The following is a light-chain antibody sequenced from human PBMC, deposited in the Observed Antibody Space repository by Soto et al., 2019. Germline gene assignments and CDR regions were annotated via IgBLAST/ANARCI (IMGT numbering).Light chain of an antibody. V-gene: IGKV1-27*01. Sequence: DIQMTQSPSSLSSFVGNRVTITCRASQDIGTFLAWYQQKPWKDPKLLIYAASTLRSRVPSRFSGSGSGTDFTLTISSLQPEDVATYYCQKCKGAPFTFGRGTKVEIK. CDR3: QKCKGAPFT. CDR2: AAS. J-gene: IGKJ4*01. CDR1: QDIGTF.